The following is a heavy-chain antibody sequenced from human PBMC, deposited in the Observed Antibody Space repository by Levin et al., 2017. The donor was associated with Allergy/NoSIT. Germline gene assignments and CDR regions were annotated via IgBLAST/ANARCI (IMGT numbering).Heavy chain of an antibody. J-gene: IGHJ4*02. V-gene: IGHV4-38-2*02. CDR1: GYSISSGYC. D-gene: IGHD5-18*01. Sequence: PSETLSLTCDVSGYSISSGYCWGWIRQPPGKGLECIGSIFHAGDTDYNPALKSRVTISVETSKNQFSLRLHSVTAAGTAVYYCARDATYSYGSFEHWCQGILVTVSS. CDR2: IFHAGDT. CDR3: ARDATYSYGSFEH.